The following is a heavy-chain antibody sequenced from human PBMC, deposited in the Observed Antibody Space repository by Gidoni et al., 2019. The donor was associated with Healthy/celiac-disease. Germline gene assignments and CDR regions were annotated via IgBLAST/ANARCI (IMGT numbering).Heavy chain of an antibody. D-gene: IGHD3-3*01. Sequence: EVQLLESGGGLVQPGWSLRLSCAASGFTFSSYAMSWVRQAPGKGLEWVSAISGSGGSTYYAGSVKGRFTISRDNSKNTLYLQMNSLRAEDTAVYYWAKYDFGVVSTPDYWGQGTLVTVSS. CDR2: ISGSGGST. CDR1: GFTFSSYA. CDR3: AKYDFGVVSTPDY. V-gene: IGHV3-23*01. J-gene: IGHJ4*02.